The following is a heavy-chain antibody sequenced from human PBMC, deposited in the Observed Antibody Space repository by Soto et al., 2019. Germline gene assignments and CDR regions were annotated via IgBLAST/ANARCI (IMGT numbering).Heavy chain of an antibody. J-gene: IGHJ4*02. Sequence: ASVKVSCKVSGYTLTELSMHWVRQAPGKGLEWMGGFDPEDGETIYAQKFQGRVTMTEDTSTDTAYMELSSLRSEDTAVYYCATDGGSGSGSYYNFDYWGQGTLVTVSS. D-gene: IGHD3-10*01. CDR3: ATDGGSGSGSYYNFDY. CDR1: GYTLTELS. CDR2: FDPEDGET. V-gene: IGHV1-24*01.